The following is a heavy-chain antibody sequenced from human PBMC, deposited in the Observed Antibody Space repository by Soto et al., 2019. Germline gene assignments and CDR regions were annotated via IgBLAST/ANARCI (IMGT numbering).Heavy chain of an antibody. CDR2: IIPIFGTA. J-gene: IGHJ5*02. CDR3: APLGDFWSGYYTEVRNWFDP. V-gene: IGHV1-69*06. D-gene: IGHD3-3*01. CDR1: GGTFSSYA. Sequence: QVQLVQSGAEVKKPGSSVKVSCKASGGTFSSYAISWVRQAPGQGLEWMGGIIPIFGTANYAQKFQGRVTITADKSTSTAYMELSSLRSEDTAVYYCAPLGDFWSGYYTEVRNWFDPWGQGTLVTVSS.